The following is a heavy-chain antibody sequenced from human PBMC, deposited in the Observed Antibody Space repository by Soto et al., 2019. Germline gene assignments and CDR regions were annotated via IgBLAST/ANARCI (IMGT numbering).Heavy chain of an antibody. V-gene: IGHV1-69*01. CDR3: AREEIDYYDSSGYGDDAFDI. CDR1: GGTFSSYA. D-gene: IGHD3-22*01. Sequence: QVQLVQSGAEVKKPGSSVKVSCKASGGTFSSYAISWVRQAPGQGLEWMGGIIPIFGTANYAQKFQGRVTITADEYTSTTYMELSSLRSEDTAVYYCAREEIDYYDSSGYGDDAFDIWGQGTMVTVSS. J-gene: IGHJ3*02. CDR2: IIPIFGTA.